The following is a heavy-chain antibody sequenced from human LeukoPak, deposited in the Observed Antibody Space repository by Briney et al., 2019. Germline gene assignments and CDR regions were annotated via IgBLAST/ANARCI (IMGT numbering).Heavy chain of an antibody. CDR3: ARDRNSNWFDP. CDR1: GGSISSYY. V-gene: IGHV4-4*07. CDR2: IYTSGST. Sequence: PSETLSLTCTFSGGSISSYYWSWIRQPAGKGLEWIGRIYTSGSTNYNPSLKSRGTMSVDTSKNQFSLKLSSVTAADTAVYYCARDRNSNWFDPWGQGTLVTVSS. J-gene: IGHJ5*02.